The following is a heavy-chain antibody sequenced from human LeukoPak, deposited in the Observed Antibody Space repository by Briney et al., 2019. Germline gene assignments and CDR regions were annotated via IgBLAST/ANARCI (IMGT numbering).Heavy chain of an antibody. Sequence: SETLSLTCTVSGGSISSYYWSWIRQPPGKGLEWIGYIYYSGSTNYNPSLKSRVTISVDTSKNHFSLKLSSATAADTAVYYCASLRWYSRVIHHWGQGTLVTVSS. D-gene: IGHD6-13*01. V-gene: IGHV4-59*01. CDR1: GGSISSYY. J-gene: IGHJ1*01. CDR3: ASLRWYSRVIHH. CDR2: IYYSGST.